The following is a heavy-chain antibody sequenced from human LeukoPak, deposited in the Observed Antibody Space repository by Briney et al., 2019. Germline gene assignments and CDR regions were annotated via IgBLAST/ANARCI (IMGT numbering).Heavy chain of an antibody. CDR1: GFTFSSYA. J-gene: IGHJ3*02. Sequence: GGSLRLSCAASGFTFSSYAMSWVRQAPGQGLQWVANIKQDGSEKYYVDSVKGRFTISRDNAKNSLYLQMSILRAADTAVYYCARVRIAVAVSAFDIWGQGTMVTVSS. CDR3: ARVRIAVAVSAFDI. V-gene: IGHV3-7*01. D-gene: IGHD6-19*01. CDR2: IKQDGSEK.